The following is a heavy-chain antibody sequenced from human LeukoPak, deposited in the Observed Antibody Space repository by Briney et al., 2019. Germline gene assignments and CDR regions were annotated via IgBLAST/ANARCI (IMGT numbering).Heavy chain of an antibody. CDR2: IKHDGGDK. D-gene: IGHD2-2*01. CDR1: GFTFSNYW. Sequence: GGSLRLSCAASGFTFSNYWMSWVRQAPGKGLEWVANIKHDGGDKHYVDSVKGRFTIARDSAKNSLNLQMNSLRAEDTAVYYCARDLEVPAATYWTLKNYYYYGMDVWGQGTTVTVSS. J-gene: IGHJ6*02. V-gene: IGHV3-7*03. CDR3: ARDLEVPAATYWTLKNYYYYGMDV.